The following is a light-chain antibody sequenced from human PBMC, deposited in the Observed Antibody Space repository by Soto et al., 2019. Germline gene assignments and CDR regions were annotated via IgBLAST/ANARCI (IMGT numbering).Light chain of an antibody. V-gene: IGKV3-15*01. CDR2: DAS. J-gene: IGKJ4*01. Sequence: EIVMTQSPVTLSLSPGDTATLSCRASHDVTRRLAWYQVKHGQAPRLLIYDASTRATGLPARFSGTGSGTEFTLTISSLQTEDFAVYYSQHYTNRPLTFGGGTNVEI. CDR1: HDVTRR. CDR3: QHYTNRPLT.